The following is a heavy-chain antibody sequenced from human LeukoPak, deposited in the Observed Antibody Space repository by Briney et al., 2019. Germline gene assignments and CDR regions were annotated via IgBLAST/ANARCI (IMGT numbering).Heavy chain of an antibody. CDR1: GFTFSSYW. D-gene: IGHD2-2*01. J-gene: IGHJ4*02. CDR2: IKLDGSEK. Sequence: GGSLRLSCAASGFTFSSYWMSWVRQAPGKGLEWVANIKLDGSEKYYVDSVEGRFTISRDNDKISLYLQMNSLRAEDTAVYYCARVSTSSYYFDYWGQGTLVTVSS. V-gene: IGHV3-7*01. CDR3: ARVSTSSYYFDY.